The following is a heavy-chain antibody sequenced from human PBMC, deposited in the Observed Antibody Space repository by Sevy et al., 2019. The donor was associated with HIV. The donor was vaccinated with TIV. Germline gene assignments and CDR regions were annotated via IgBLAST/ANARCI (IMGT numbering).Heavy chain of an antibody. CDR3: ARVPPYYGSGSYYYNYYYYYYMDV. CDR1: GYTFTSYD. CDR2: MNPNSGNT. D-gene: IGHD3-10*01. Sequence: ASVKVSCKASGYTFTSYDINWVRQATGQGLEWMGWMNPNSGNTGYAQKFQGRVTITRNTSISTAYMELRSLRSEDTAVYYCARVPPYYGSGSYYYNYYYYYYMDVWGKGTTVTVSS. J-gene: IGHJ6*03. V-gene: IGHV1-8*03.